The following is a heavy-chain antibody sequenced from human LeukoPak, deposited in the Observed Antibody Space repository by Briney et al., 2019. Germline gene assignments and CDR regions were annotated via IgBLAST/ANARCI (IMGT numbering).Heavy chain of an antibody. J-gene: IGHJ4*02. CDR1: GFTFSTFD. CDR2: IATAGDT. V-gene: IGHV3-13*01. D-gene: IGHD6-19*01. CDR3: ARAGGSSGWYAFGY. Sequence: GGSVRLSCAASGFTFSTFDMHWVRQTTGKGLEWVSTIATAGDTYYPGSVKGRFTIARENAKNSLYLQMNSLRAEDTAVYYCARAGGSSGWYAFGYWGQGTLVTVSS.